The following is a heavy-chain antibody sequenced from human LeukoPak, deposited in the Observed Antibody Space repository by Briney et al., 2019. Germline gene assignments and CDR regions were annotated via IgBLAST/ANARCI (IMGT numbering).Heavy chain of an antibody. CDR3: ARDFCSGGSCYTNWFDP. V-gene: IGHV3-21*01. CDR1: GFTFSSYS. CDR2: ISSSSSYI. J-gene: IGHJ5*02. D-gene: IGHD2-15*01. Sequence: GGSLRLYCAASGFTFSSYSMNWVRQAPGKGLEWVSSISSSSSYIYYADSVKGRFTISRDNAKNSLYLQMNSLRAEDTAVYYCARDFCSGGSCYTNWFDPWGQGTLVTVSS.